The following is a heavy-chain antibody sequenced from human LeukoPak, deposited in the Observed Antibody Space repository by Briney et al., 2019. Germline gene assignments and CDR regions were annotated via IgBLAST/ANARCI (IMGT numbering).Heavy chain of an antibody. CDR1: GGSICSGSYY. CDR3: ARDYSTPSYYYYYMDV. J-gene: IGHJ6*03. V-gene: IGHV4-61*02. Sequence: SQTLSLTCTVSGGSICSGSYYWSWIRQPAGKGLEWIGRIYTSGSTNYNPSLKSRVTISVDTSKNQFSLRLTSVTAADTAVYFCARDYSTPSYYYYYMDVWGKGTTVTVSS. CDR2: IYTSGST. D-gene: IGHD6-6*01.